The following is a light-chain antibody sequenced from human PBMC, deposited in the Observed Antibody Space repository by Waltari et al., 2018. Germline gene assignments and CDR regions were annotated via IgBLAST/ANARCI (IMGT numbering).Light chain of an antibody. CDR3: QQYDNLLLT. V-gene: IGKV1-33*01. CDR2: DAS. J-gene: IGKJ3*01. Sequence: DIQMTQSPSSLSASVGDRVPITCQASQDISNYLNWYQQKPGKAPKLLIYDASNLETGGPSRFSGSGSGTDFTFTISSLQPEDIATYYCQQYDNLLLTFGPGTKVDIK. CDR1: QDISNY.